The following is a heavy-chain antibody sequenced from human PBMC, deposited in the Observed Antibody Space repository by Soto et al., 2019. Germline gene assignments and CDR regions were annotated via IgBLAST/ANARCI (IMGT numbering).Heavy chain of an antibody. J-gene: IGHJ6*01. V-gene: IGHV1-18*01. D-gene: IGHD3-10*01. CDR1: GYTFDTYD. CDR2: TSTFNGNR. CDR3: ARDAGVGSYGSKIYCMHV. Sequence: QVQLVQSGPEMKKPGASVKVSCKASGYTFDTYDISWVRQAPGQGLEWMGWTSTFNGNRIYAQKFQGRVTMTTDTSTSTANMELRSLRSDDTAVYYCARDAGVGSYGSKIYCMHVWGPGTTVTVSS.